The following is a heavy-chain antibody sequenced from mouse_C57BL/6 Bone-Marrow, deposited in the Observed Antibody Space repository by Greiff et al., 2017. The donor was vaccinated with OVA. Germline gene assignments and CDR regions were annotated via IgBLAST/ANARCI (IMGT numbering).Heavy chain of an antibody. D-gene: IGHD1-1*01. CDR1: GYTFTSYW. CDR3: AIYYYGSPYYFDY. Sequence: VQLQQPGAELVKPGASVKLSCKASGYTFTSYWMQWVKQRPGQGLEWIGEIDPSDSYTNYNQKFKGKATLTVDTSSSTAYMQLSSLTSEDSAVYYCAIYYYGSPYYFDYWGQGTTLTVSS. V-gene: IGHV1-50*01. J-gene: IGHJ2*01. CDR2: IDPSDSYT.